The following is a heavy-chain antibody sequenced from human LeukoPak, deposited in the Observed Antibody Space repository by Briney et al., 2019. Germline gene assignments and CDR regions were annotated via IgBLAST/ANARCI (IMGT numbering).Heavy chain of an antibody. CDR3: AKIGGRYNY. V-gene: IGHV3-23*01. D-gene: IGHD3-10*01. CDR2: INNNGVST. Sequence: GGSLRFSCAASGFTFSSYAMSWVRQAPGKGLEWVSSINNNGVSTYYADSVKGRFTISRDNSKNTLYLQMNSLRAEDTAVYYCAKIGGRYNYWGQGTLVTVSS. CDR1: GFTFSSYA. J-gene: IGHJ4*02.